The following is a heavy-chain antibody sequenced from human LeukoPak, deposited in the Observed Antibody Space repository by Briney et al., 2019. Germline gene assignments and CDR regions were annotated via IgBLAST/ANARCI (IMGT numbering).Heavy chain of an antibody. D-gene: IGHD6-19*01. Sequence: ASVRVSCKASEYTFSGHFIHWMRQAPGQGLEWVGWINPNSGGTNYAQKFQGRVTLTRDTPAGTAYMDLSSLRSDDTAVYYCAQSIAVPRIPTFDVWGQGTVVAVSS. CDR2: INPNSGGT. CDR1: EYTFSGHF. CDR3: AQSIAVPRIPTFDV. V-gene: IGHV1-2*02. J-gene: IGHJ3*01.